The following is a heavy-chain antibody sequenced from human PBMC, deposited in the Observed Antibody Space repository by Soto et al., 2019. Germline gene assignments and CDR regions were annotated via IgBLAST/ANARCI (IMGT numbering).Heavy chain of an antibody. J-gene: IGHJ3*02. CDR3: TNLPMVRRPEDAFDI. Sequence: EVQLVESGGGLVKPGGSLRLSCAASGFTFSNAWMSWVRQAPGKGLEWVGRIKSKTDGGTTDYAAPVKGRVTIARDDSKNTLYLQMNSLKTEDTAGYYCTNLPMVRRPEDAFDIWVQGTMVTVSS. CDR2: IKSKTDGGTT. D-gene: IGHD3-10*01. CDR1: GFTFSNAW. V-gene: IGHV3-15*01.